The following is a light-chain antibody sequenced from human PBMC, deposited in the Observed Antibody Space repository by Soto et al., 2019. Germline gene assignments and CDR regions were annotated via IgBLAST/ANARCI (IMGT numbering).Light chain of an antibody. Sequence: DLQMPQSPSTLSASVGDSVTITCLASQKISTYLSWFKQRPGRAPDLLIFAASILHSGVPSRFSGSGSATHFTLTITGLQPEDFATYYCQQTDSSPYTFGQGTKLEI. CDR2: AAS. CDR3: QQTDSSPYT. J-gene: IGKJ2*01. V-gene: IGKV1-39*01. CDR1: QKISTY.